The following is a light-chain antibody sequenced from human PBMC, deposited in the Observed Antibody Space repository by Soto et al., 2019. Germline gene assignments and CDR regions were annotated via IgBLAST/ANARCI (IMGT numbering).Light chain of an antibody. CDR2: DVA. Sequence: QSVLTQPASVSGSPGQSITISCTGTSRYVGGYNYVSWYQHHPGKAPKLIIYDVANRPSVVSNAFSGSKAGNTASLTISGLKPEADADYYCSSYTTSNTRQIVFGTGSEVTVL. J-gene: IGLJ1*01. CDR3: SSYTTSNTRQIV. CDR1: SRYVGGYNY. V-gene: IGLV2-14*03.